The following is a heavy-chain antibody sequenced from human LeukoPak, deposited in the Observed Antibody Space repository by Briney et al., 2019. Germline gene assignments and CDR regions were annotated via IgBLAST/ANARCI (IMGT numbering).Heavy chain of an antibody. CDR3: ARDYGLYWYFDL. Sequence: SETLSLTCTVSGGSISSGGYYWSWIRQHPGKGLEWIEYIYYSGSTYYNPSLKSRVTISVDTSKNQFSLKLSSVTAADTAVYYCARDYGLYWYFDLWGRGTLVTVSS. V-gene: IGHV4-31*03. D-gene: IGHD4-17*01. J-gene: IGHJ2*01. CDR1: GGSISSGGYY. CDR2: IYYSGST.